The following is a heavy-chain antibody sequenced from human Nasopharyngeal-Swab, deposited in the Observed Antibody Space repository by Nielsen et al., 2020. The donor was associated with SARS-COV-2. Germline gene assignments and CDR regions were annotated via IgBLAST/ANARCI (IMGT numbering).Heavy chain of an antibody. D-gene: IGHD3-10*01. J-gene: IGHJ6*02. V-gene: IGHV3-33*01. CDR3: SRGITMVQGVIITNYYYGMDV. CDR2: IWYDGSNK. CDR1: GFTFSSYG. Sequence: GESLKISCAASGFTFSSYGMHWVRQAPGKGLEWVEVIWYDGSNKYYADSVKGRFTISRDNSKNTLYLQMNSLRAEDTAVYYCSRGITMVQGVIITNYYYGMDVWGQGTTVTVSS.